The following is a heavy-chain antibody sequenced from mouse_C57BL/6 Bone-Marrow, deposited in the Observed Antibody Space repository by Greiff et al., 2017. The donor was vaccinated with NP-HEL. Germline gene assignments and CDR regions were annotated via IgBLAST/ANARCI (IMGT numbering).Heavy chain of an antibody. J-gene: IGHJ3*01. Sequence: VNVVESGAELMKPGASVKLSCKATGYTFTGYWIEWVKQRPGHGLEWVGEILPGSGSTNYNEKFKGKATFTANTSSNTAYMQLSSLTTYDSSIYYCARPPSYGNYLAWFAYWGQGTLVTVSA. CDR1: GYTFTGYW. CDR2: ILPGSGST. D-gene: IGHD2-1*01. CDR3: ARPPSYGNYLAWFAY. V-gene: IGHV1-9*01.